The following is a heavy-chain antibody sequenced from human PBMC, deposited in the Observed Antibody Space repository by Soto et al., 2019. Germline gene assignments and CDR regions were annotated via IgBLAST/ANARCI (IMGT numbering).Heavy chain of an antibody. CDR3: APQSMNGVYEGGYYYYGMDV. D-gene: IGHD2-8*01. Sequence: GASVKVSCKASGGTFSSYAISWVRQAPGQGLEWMGGIIPIFGTANYAQKFQGRVTITADESTSTAYMELSSLRSEDTAVYYCAPQSMNGVYEGGYYYYGMDVWGQGTTVTVSS. CDR1: GGTFSSYA. CDR2: IIPIFGTA. V-gene: IGHV1-69*13. J-gene: IGHJ6*02.